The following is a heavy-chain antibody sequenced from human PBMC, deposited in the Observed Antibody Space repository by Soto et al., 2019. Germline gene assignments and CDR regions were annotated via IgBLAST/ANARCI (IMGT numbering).Heavy chain of an antibody. Sequence: GGSLRLSCAASGFTFDDYGMNWVRQAPGKGLEWVSGITWSSNSIGYADSVKGRFTISRDNAKNSLYLQMNSLRVEDTALYYCVKGGESVPWGRGTLVTVSS. J-gene: IGHJ5*02. D-gene: IGHD3-10*01. CDR3: VKGGESVP. CDR2: ITWSSNSI. V-gene: IGHV3-9*01. CDR1: GFTFDDYG.